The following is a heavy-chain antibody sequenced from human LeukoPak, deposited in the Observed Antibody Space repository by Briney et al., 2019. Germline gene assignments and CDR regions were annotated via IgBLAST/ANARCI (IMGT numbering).Heavy chain of an antibody. CDR2: ISGSGGST. CDR1: GFTFSSYA. CDR3: AKSRHAVPAAKGNYYYYYMDV. J-gene: IGHJ6*03. V-gene: IGHV3-23*01. Sequence: GGSLRLSCAASGFTFSSYAMSWVRQAPGKGLEWVSAISGSGGSTYYADSVKGRFTISRDNSKNTLYLQMNSLRAEDTAVYYCAKSRHAVPAAKGNYYYYYMDVWGKGTTVTVSS. D-gene: IGHD2-2*01.